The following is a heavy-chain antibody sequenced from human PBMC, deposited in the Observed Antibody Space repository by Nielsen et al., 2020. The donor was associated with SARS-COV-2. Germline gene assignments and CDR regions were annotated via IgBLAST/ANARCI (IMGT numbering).Heavy chain of an antibody. D-gene: IGHD3-16*02. CDR1: GGSISGYF. Sequence: SETLSLTCTVSGGSISGYFWSWIRQSPEKGLEWIGYIRYSGSTNYNPSLKSRATISVAMSKTQFSLELTSVTAADTAVYYCANLYKSSREIFDIWGQGTLVTVSS. CDR3: ANLYKSSREIFDI. CDR2: IRYSGST. V-gene: IGHV4-59*12. J-gene: IGHJ4*02.